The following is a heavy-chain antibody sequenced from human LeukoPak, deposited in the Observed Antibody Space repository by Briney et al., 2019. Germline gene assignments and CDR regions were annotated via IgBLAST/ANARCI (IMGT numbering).Heavy chain of an antibody. CDR2: INHSGST. D-gene: IGHD3-3*01. CDR1: GGSFCGYY. CDR3: ARAPYYDFWSGYYTGYMDV. Sequence: SETLSLTCAVYGGSFCGYYWSWIRQPPGKGLEWIGEINHSGSTNYNPSLKSRVTISVDTSKNQFSLKLSSVTAADTAVYYCARAPYYDFWSGYYTGYMDVWGKGTTVTVSS. J-gene: IGHJ6*03. V-gene: IGHV4-34*01.